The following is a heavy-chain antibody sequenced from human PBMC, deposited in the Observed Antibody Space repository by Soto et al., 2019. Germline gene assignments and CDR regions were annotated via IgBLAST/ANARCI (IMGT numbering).Heavy chain of an antibody. D-gene: IGHD2-15*01. CDR1: GFIFDDYA. Sequence: PGGSLRLSCAASGFIFDDYAIHWVRQAPGKGLEWVSGINWNSGSIGYADSVKGRFTISRDNARNSLYLEMNSLRAEDSALYYCVRGGGGGLFDPWGQGTMVTVSS. J-gene: IGHJ5*02. V-gene: IGHV3-9*01. CDR2: INWNSGSI. CDR3: VRGGGGGLFDP.